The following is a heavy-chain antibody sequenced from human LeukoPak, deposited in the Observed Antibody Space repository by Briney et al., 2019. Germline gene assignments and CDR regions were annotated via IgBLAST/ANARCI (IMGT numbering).Heavy chain of an antibody. V-gene: IGHV4-39*07. CDR1: GGSISSSSYY. Sequence: PSETLSLTCTVSGGSISSSSYYWGWIRQPPGKGLEWIGSIYYSGSTYYNPSLKSRVTISVDTSKNQFSLKLSSVTAADTAVYYCARGDRGFAPSHWGQGTLVTVSS. CDR3: ARGDRGFAPSH. D-gene: IGHD1-14*01. CDR2: IYYSGST. J-gene: IGHJ4*02.